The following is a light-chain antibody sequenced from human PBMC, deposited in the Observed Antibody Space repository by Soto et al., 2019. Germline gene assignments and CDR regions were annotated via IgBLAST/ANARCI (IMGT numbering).Light chain of an antibody. CDR2: KDS. Sequence: SYELTQPSSVSVSPGQTARITCSGAVLAKKYARWFQQKPGQAPVLVIYKDSERPSGIPERFSGSSSGTTVTLTISGAQVEDEADYYCYSAADNTPVVFGGGTKLTVL. V-gene: IGLV3-27*01. CDR1: VLAKKY. J-gene: IGLJ2*01. CDR3: YSAADNTPVV.